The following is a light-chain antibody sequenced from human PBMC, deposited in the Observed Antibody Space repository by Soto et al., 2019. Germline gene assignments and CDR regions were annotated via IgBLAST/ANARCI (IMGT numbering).Light chain of an antibody. CDR1: SSDVGGYKY. CDR2: EVS. V-gene: IGLV2-8*01. CDR3: SSYAGSNTDYV. Sequence: QSVLTQPPSASGSTGQSVTISCTGTSSDVGGYKYVSWYQQHPGKAPKLMIYEVSKRPSGVPDRFSGSKSGNTASLTVSGLQAEDEADYYCSSYAGSNTDYVFGTGTKVTVL. J-gene: IGLJ1*01.